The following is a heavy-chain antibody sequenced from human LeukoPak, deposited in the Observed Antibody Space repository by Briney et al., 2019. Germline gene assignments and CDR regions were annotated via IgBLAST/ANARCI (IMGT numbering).Heavy chain of an antibody. J-gene: IGHJ5*02. V-gene: IGHV6-1*01. CDR1: GDSVSSNSVA. D-gene: IGHD2-2*02. CDR3: ARGYLKPGFDH. CDR2: TYYTSKWSS. Sequence: SQTLSLTCAISGDSVSSNSVAWNWIRQSPSRGLEWLGRTYYTSKWSSDYAVSVKSRITITPDTCRNQFSLQLASVSPEDTAVYYCARGYLKPGFDHWGQGSLVTVSS.